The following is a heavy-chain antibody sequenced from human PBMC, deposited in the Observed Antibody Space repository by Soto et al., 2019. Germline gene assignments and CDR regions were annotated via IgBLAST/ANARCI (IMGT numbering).Heavy chain of an antibody. CDR3: ARVGDGIEVPGRIQYFDH. Sequence: ASVKVSCKASGYNFIGQYIHWVRQAPGQGLEWMGIINPSGGSTTYAQKFQGRVVMTSDASTSTVYVELRSVTATDTAVYYCARVGDGIEVPGRIQYFDHWGQGTLVTVSS. CDR2: INPSGGST. D-gene: IGHD3-10*01. CDR1: GYNFIGQY. J-gene: IGHJ4*02. V-gene: IGHV1-46*01.